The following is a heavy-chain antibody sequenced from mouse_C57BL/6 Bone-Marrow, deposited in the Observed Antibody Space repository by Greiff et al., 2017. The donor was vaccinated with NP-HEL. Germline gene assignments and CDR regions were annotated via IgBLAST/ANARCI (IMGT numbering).Heavy chain of an antibody. V-gene: IGHV1-5*01. CDR2: IYPGNSDT. J-gene: IGHJ4*01. CDR1: GYTFTSYW. Sequence: EVQLQQSGTVLARPGASVKMSCKTSGYTFTSYWMHWVKQRPGQGLEWTGAIYPGNSDTSYNQKFKGKAKLTAVTSASTAYMELSSLTNEDSAVYYCTRRRGSSLYAMDYWGQGTSVTVSS. D-gene: IGHD1-1*01. CDR3: TRRRGSSLYAMDY.